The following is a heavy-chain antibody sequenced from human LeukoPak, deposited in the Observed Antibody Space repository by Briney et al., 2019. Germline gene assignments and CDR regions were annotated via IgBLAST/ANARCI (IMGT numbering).Heavy chain of an antibody. Sequence: GGSLRLSCAASGFTFSSYGMHWVRQAPGKGLEWVAVIWYDGSNKYYADSVKGRFTISRDNSKNTLYLQVNSLRAEDTAVYYCAGDIAAAGLFDYWGQGTLVTVSS. CDR3: AGDIAAAGLFDY. D-gene: IGHD6-13*01. J-gene: IGHJ4*02. V-gene: IGHV3-33*01. CDR2: IWYDGSNK. CDR1: GFTFSSYG.